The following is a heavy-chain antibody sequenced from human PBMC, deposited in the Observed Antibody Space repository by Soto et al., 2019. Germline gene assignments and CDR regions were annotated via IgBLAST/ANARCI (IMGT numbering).Heavy chain of an antibody. CDR1: GFTFSSFW. CDR2: ISGDGNNA. CDR3: VRNRGTFLRDGVDY. Sequence: EVQLVESGGGLVQPGGSLRVSCAASGFTFSSFWMHWVRQAPGKGLVWVSRISGDGNNAVYADSVKGRFTVSRDNAKNTLDLQMNSLRTEDTAVYYCVRNRGTFLRDGVDYWGPGILVTVSS. J-gene: IGHJ4*02. V-gene: IGHV3-74*01. D-gene: IGHD3-3*01.